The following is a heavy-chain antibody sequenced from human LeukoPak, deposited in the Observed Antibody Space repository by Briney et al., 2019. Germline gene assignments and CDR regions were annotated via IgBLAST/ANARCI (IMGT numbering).Heavy chain of an antibody. J-gene: IGHJ4*02. CDR3: ARDGDFVVVTDRFDY. CDR1: GFTFSSYW. D-gene: IGHD2-21*02. CDR2: INPDGNEK. Sequence: PGGSLRLSCTASGFTFSSYWMSWVRQAPGKGLEWVANINPDGNEKFYVDSVKGRFTISRDYAKNSLYLQMNSLTAEDTAVYYCARDGDFVVVTDRFDYWGQGTLVTVSS. V-gene: IGHV3-7*01.